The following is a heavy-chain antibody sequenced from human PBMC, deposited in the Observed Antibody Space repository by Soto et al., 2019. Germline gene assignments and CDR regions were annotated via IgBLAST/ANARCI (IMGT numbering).Heavy chain of an antibody. CDR3: ARSVRGVVNTGIDY. J-gene: IGHJ4*02. CDR2: ISFGGSSE. CDR1: GFTFSTYA. Sequence: PGGSLRLSCVVSGFTFSTYAMYWVRQAPGKGLEWVALISFGGSSEYYADSVKGRFTISRDNSKDTLYLQMNSLRAEDTAVFYCARSVRGVVNTGIDYWGQGTLVTVSS. V-gene: IGHV3-30*04. D-gene: IGHD3-10*01.